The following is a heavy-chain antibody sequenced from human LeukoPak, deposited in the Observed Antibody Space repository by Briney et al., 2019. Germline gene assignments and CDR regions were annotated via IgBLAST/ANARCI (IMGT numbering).Heavy chain of an antibody. CDR1: GGSVSSGSYY. V-gene: IGHV4-61*01. D-gene: IGHD4-17*01. CDR3: ARTPYGDYPDY. Sequence: MPSETLSLTCTVSGGSVSSGSYYWSWIRQPPGKGLEWIGYIYYSGSTNYNPSLKSRVTISVDTSKNQFSLKLSSVTAADTAVYYCARTPYGDYPDYWGQGTLVTVSS. J-gene: IGHJ4*02. CDR2: IYYSGST.